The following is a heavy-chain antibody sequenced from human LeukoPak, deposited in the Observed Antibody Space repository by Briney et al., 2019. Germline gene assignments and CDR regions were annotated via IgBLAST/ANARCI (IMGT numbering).Heavy chain of an antibody. J-gene: IGHJ4*02. Sequence: ASVKVSCKASGYTFTGYYMHWVRQAPGQGLEWMGWINPNSGGTNYAQKFQGRVTLTRDTSLSTAYMELSRLRSDDTAVYYCARDRNYYDHNGNFDYWGQGTLVTVSS. CDR1: GYTFTGYY. CDR2: INPNSGGT. CDR3: ARDRNYYDHNGNFDY. D-gene: IGHD3-22*01. V-gene: IGHV1-2*02.